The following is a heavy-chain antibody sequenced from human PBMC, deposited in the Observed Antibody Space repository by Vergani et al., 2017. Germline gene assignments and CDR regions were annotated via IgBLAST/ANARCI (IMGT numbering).Heavy chain of an antibody. CDR2: IYYSGST. CDR3: ARDIAVALDY. V-gene: IGHV4-59*12. Sequence: QVQLQESGPGLVKPSETLSLTCTVSGSSISSYYWSWIRQPPGKGLEWIGYIYYSGSTNYNPSLKSRVTISVDTSKNQFSLKLSSVTAADTAVYYCARDIAVALDYWGQGTLVTVSS. CDR1: GSSISSYY. J-gene: IGHJ4*02. D-gene: IGHD6-19*01.